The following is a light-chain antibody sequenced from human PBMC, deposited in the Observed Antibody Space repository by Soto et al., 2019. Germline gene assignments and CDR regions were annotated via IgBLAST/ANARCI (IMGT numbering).Light chain of an antibody. Sequence: SYELTQPPSVSVAPGKTARITCGGNNIGSKSVHWYQQKPGQAPVLVIYYDSDRPSGIPERFSGSNSGNTATLTISRVEAGDEADYYCRVWDSSTLFGGGTKLTVL. V-gene: IGLV3-21*04. J-gene: IGLJ2*01. CDR1: NIGSKS. CDR2: YDS. CDR3: RVWDSSTL.